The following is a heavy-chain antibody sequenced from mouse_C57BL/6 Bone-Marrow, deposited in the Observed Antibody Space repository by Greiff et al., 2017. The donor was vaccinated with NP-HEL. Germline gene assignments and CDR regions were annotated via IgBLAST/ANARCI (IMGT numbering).Heavy chain of an antibody. Sequence: VQLQQSGAELVRPGASVTLSCKASAYTFTDYEMHWVKQTPVHGLEWIGAIDPETGGTAYNQKFKGKAILTADKSSSTAYMELRSLTSEDSAVYYCTRERYGTLDYWGQGTTLTVSS. CDR1: AYTFTDYE. CDR3: TRERYGTLDY. V-gene: IGHV1-15*01. CDR2: IDPETGGT. J-gene: IGHJ2*01. D-gene: IGHD2-10*02.